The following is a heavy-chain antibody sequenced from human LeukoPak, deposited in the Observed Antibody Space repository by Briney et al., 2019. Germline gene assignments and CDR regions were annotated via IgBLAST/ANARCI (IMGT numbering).Heavy chain of an antibody. J-gene: IGHJ5*02. V-gene: IGHV3-48*01. D-gene: IGHD3-16*01. CDR1: GFTFSNAW. CDR2: ISSSSSTI. Sequence: GGSLRLSCAASGFTFSNAWMNWVRQAPGKGLEWVAYISSSSSTIHYADSVKGRFTISRDNAKNSLYLQMNSLRAEDTAVYYCARDVGGRGWFDPWGQGTLVTVSS. CDR3: ARDVGGRGWFDP.